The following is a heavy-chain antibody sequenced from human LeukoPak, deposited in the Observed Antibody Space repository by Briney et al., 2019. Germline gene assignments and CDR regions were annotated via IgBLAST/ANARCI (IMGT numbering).Heavy chain of an antibody. CDR3: AREYSSYPGRGLCMDV. Sequence: GRSLRLSCAASGFSFSSYAMHWVRQAPGKGLEWVAVISYDGSNEYYADSVKGRFTISRDNSKNTLYLQMNSLRAEDTAVYYCAREYSSYPGRGLCMDVWGQGTTVTVSS. CDR2: ISYDGSNE. V-gene: IGHV3-30*03. CDR1: GFSFSSYA. J-gene: IGHJ6*02. D-gene: IGHD6-6*01.